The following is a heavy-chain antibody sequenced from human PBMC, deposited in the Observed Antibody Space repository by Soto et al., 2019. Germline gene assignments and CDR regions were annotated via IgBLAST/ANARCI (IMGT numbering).Heavy chain of an antibody. D-gene: IGHD2-21*02. J-gene: IGHJ5*02. V-gene: IGHV4-31*03. CDR3: ARVPRLVATRIGDWFDP. CDR2: IYYSGST. CDR1: GGSIRSGDYY. Sequence: SETLSLTCTVSGGSIRSGDYYRTWIRQHPGKGLEWIGYIYYSGSTYYNPSLQSRVTLSVDTSKNQFSLRLSFVTAADTAVYYCARVPRLVATRIGDWFDPWGQGTLVTVSS.